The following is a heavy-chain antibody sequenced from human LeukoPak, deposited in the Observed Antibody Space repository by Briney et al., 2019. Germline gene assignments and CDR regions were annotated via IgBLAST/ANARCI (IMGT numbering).Heavy chain of an antibody. CDR3: ARDLDYGDSIDAFDI. D-gene: IGHD4-17*01. CDR2: ISAYNDNT. CDR1: AYIFTNYG. J-gene: IGHJ3*02. V-gene: IGHV1-18*01. Sequence: GASVKVSCKASAYIFTNYGITWVRQAPGQGLEWMGWISAYNDNTNYAQNLQGRVTMTTDTSTSTAYMELRSLRSDDTAVYYCARDLDYGDSIDAFDIWGQGTVVTVSS.